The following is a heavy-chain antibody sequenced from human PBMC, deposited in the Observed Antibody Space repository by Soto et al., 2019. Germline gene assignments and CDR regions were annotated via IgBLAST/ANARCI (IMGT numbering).Heavy chain of an antibody. CDR3: AKDRRPNYYYGMEV. V-gene: IGHV3-30*02. Sequence: HPGGSLRLSCSASGFTFSSYGMHWFRQAPGKGLEWVAVIWYDGSNKYYADSVKGRFTISRDNSKNTLYLQMNSLRAEDTAVYYCAKDRRPNYYYGMEVWGQGTTVTVSS. D-gene: IGHD6-25*01. CDR2: IWYDGSNK. CDR1: GFTFSSYG. J-gene: IGHJ6*02.